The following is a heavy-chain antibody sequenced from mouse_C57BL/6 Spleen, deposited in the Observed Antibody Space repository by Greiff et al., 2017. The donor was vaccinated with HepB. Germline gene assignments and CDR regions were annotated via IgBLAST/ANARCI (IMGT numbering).Heavy chain of an antibody. D-gene: IGHD1-1*01. J-gene: IGHJ2*01. Sequence: QVQLQQPGAELVRPGPSVKLSCKASGYTFTSYWMHWVKQRPGQGLEWIGVIDPSDSYTNYNQKFKGKATLTVDTSSSTAYMQLSSLTSEDSAVYYCARGAVIPRFDYWGQGTTLTVSS. CDR3: ARGAVIPRFDY. CDR2: IDPSDSYT. V-gene: IGHV1-59*01. CDR1: GYTFTSYW.